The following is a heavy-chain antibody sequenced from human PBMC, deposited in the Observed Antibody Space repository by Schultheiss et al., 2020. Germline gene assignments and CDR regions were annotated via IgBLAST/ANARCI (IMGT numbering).Heavy chain of an antibody. V-gene: IGHV3-20*02. J-gene: IGHJ3*02. CDR3: AKQFGDGAFDI. D-gene: IGHD3-10*01. CDR2: INWNGGST. CDR1: GFTFDDYG. Sequence: GGSLRLSFAASGFTFDDYGMSWVRQAPGKGLEWVSGINWNGGSTGYADSVKGRFTISRDNAKNSLYLQMNSLRAEDTALYHCAKQFGDGAFDIWGQGTMVTVSS.